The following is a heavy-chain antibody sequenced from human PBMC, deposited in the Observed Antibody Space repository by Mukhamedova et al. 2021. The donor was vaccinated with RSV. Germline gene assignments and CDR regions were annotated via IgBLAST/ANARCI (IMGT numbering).Heavy chain of an antibody. CDR3: ASPPPWGSRDGDAFDI. Sequence: VSRINTDGSSTSYADSVRGRFTISRDNAKNTLYLQMNSLRAEDTAVYYCASPPPWGSRDGDAFDIWGQGTMVTVSS. V-gene: IGHV3-74*01. D-gene: IGHD5-24*01. CDR2: INTDGSST. J-gene: IGHJ3*02.